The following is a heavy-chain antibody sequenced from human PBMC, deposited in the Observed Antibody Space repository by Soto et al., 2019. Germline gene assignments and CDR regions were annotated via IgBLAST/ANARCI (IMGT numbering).Heavy chain of an antibody. Sequence: SVKVSCKASGGTFSSYTISWVRQAPGQGLEWMGRIIPILGIANYAQKFQGRVTITADKSTSTAYMELSSLRSEDTAVYYCAREGYYDFWSGGDEFDPWGQGTLVTVSS. CDR3: AREGYYDFWSGGDEFDP. CDR2: IIPILGIA. CDR1: GGTFSSYT. J-gene: IGHJ5*02. D-gene: IGHD3-3*01. V-gene: IGHV1-69*04.